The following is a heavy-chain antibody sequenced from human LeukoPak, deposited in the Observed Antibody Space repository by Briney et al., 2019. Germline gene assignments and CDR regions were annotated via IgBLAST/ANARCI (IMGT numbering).Heavy chain of an antibody. CDR2: IYYSGST. D-gene: IGHD1-14*01. J-gene: IGHJ4*02. CDR1: GGSISSYY. CDR3: ARDRNRKNQYYFDY. Sequence: PSETLSLTCTVSGGSISSYYWSWIRQPPGKGLEWIGYIYYSGSTNYNPSPKSRVTISVDTSKNQFSLKLSSVTAADTAVYYCARDRNRKNQYYFDYWGQGTLVTVSS. V-gene: IGHV4-59*12.